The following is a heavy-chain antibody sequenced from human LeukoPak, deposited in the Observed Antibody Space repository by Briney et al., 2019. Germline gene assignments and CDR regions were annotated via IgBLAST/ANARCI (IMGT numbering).Heavy chain of an antibody. CDR3: ARGSGVYSSGWYDWFDP. J-gene: IGHJ5*02. D-gene: IGHD6-19*01. V-gene: IGHV1-8*01. Sequence: GASVKVSCKASGYTFTSYDINCVRQATGQGLEWIGWMNPNSGNTGYAQKFQGRVTMTRNTSISTAYMELSSLRSEDTAVYYCARGSGVYSSGWYDWFDPWGQGTLVTVSS. CDR1: GYTFTSYD. CDR2: MNPNSGNT.